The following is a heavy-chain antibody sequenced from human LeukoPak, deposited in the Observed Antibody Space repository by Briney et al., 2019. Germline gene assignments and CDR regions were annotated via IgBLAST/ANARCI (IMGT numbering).Heavy chain of an antibody. Sequence: GGSLRLSCAASGFTFSSYVMNWVRQAPGKGLEWVAVISYDGSNKYYADSVKGRFTISRDNSKNTLFVQMSSLRAEDTAVYYCARGEYYSDTSSYFDYWGQGTLVTVSS. CDR2: ISYDGSNK. J-gene: IGHJ4*02. V-gene: IGHV3-30*03. CDR3: ARGEYYSDTSSYFDY. CDR1: GFTFSSYV. D-gene: IGHD3-22*01.